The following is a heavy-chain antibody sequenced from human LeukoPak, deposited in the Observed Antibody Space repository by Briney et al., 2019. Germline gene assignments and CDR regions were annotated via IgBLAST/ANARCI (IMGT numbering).Heavy chain of an antibody. V-gene: IGHV1-2*02. CDR2: IIPNSGGT. CDR3: ARGGSGSYFSWLDP. D-gene: IGHD3-10*01. Sequence: ASVKVSCKASGGTFSSYAISWVRQAPGQGLEWMGGIIPNSGGTNCAQKFQGRVTMTRDTSISTAYMELSRLRSDDTAVYYCARGGSGSYFSWLDPWGQGTLVTVSS. J-gene: IGHJ5*02. CDR1: GGTFSSYA.